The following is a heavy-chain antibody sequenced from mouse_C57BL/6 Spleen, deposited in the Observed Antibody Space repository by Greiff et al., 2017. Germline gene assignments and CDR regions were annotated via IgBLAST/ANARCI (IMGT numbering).Heavy chain of an antibody. V-gene: IGHV1-64*01. CDR2: IHPNSGST. CDR1: GYTFTSYW. Sequence: VKLQQPGAELVKPGASVKLSCKASGYTFTSYWMHWVKQRPGQGLEWIGMIHPNSGSTNYNEKFKSKATLTVDKSSSTAYMQLSSLTSEDSAVYYCARTTTVVAYYAMDYWGQRTSVTVSS. CDR3: ARTTTVVAYYAMDY. J-gene: IGHJ4*01. D-gene: IGHD1-1*01.